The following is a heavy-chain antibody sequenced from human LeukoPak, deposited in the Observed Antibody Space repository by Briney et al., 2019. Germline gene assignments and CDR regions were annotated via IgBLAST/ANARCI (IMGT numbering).Heavy chain of an antibody. CDR3: TTDREIPSEYGDYDPEYFST. V-gene: IGHV3-15*01. D-gene: IGHD4-17*01. Sequence: PGGSLRLSCAASGFTFSNAWMSWVRQAPGKGLEWVGRIKSKTDGGTTDYAAPVKGRFTISRDDSKNTLYLQMNSLKTEDTAVYYCTTDREIPSEYGDYDPEYFSTGARAPWSPSPQ. CDR1: GFTFSNAW. J-gene: IGHJ1*01. CDR2: IKSKTDGGTT.